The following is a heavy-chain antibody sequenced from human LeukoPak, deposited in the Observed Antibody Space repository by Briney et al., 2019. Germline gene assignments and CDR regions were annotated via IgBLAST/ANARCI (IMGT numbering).Heavy chain of an antibody. CDR2: IYSDGSSY. J-gene: IGHJ4*02. V-gene: IGHV3-74*03. Sequence: AGGSLRHFCAASGFTFSSYWMHWVRQAPGKGLVWVSRIYSDGSSYTADSVKGRFTISRDNAKNSLYLQMNSLRAEDTAVYYCARVAGLYSSSWPFDYWGQGTLVTVSP. CDR1: GFTFSSYW. CDR3: ARVAGLYSSSWPFDY. D-gene: IGHD6-13*01.